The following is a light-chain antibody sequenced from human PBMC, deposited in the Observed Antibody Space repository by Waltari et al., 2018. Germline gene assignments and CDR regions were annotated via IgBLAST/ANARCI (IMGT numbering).Light chain of an antibody. CDR1: SSDVGGYNY. V-gene: IGLV2-14*01. J-gene: IGLJ3*02. CDR3: CSFISTSPRV. CDR2: DVS. Sequence: QSALTQPASVSGSPGQSITISCTGTSSDVGGYNYVSWYQQHPGKVPKLLIFDVSNRPAAASTRFSGPTSGDTAPLIISGLQDKDGADYYCCSFISTSPRVSGRGTELTDL.